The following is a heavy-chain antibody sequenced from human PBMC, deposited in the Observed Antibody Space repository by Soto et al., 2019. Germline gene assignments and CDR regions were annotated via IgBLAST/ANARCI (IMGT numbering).Heavy chain of an antibody. V-gene: IGHV4-59*01. D-gene: IGHD3-10*01. J-gene: IGHJ5*02. CDR3: ARARLSRSWWFDP. Sequence: ETLSLTCTVSGGSISSYYWSWIRQPPGKGLEWIGYIYYSGSTNYSPSLKSRVTISVDTSKNQFSLKLSSVTAADTAVYYCARARLSRSWWFDPWGQGTLVTVSS. CDR1: GGSISSYY. CDR2: IYYSGST.